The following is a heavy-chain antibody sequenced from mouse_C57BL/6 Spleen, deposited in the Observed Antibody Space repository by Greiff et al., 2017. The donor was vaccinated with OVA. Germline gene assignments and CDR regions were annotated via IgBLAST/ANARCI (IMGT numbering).Heavy chain of an antibody. CDR3: ARDDSNYWYFDV. CDR2: ISYDGSN. CDR1: GYSITSGYY. V-gene: IGHV3-6*01. J-gene: IGHJ1*03. D-gene: IGHD2-5*01. Sequence: EVQLQESGPGLVKPSQSLSLTCSVTGYSITSGYYWNWIRQFPGNKLEWMGYISYDGSNNYNPSLKNRISITRDTSKNQFFLKLNSVTTEDTATYYCARDDSNYWYFDVWGTGTTVTVSS.